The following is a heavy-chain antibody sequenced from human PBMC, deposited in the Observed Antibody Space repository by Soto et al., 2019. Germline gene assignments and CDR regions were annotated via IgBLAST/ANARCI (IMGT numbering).Heavy chain of an antibody. CDR2: TYFRSKWYN. J-gene: IGHJ5*02. V-gene: IGHV6-1*01. CDR3: AKGDNLGPKTGYAFDP. CDR1: GASVSSNTAS. Sequence: PSQTLSLTCDISGASVSSNTASWNWIRQSPSRGLEWLGRTYFRSKWYNDYAVSVKSRIIVNPDTSNKQLSLQRNSVNPEDTAVYFCAKGDNLGPKTGYAFDPWGQGIMVTVSS. D-gene: IGHD5-12*01.